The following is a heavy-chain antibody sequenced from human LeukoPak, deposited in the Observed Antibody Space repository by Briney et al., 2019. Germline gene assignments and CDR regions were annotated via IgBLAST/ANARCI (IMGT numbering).Heavy chain of an antibody. V-gene: IGHV3-7*04. CDR1: GFTFSSYW. D-gene: IGHD4-17*01. CDR3: ARGYGDSIHFDY. CDR2: IKRDGSEK. Sequence: GGSLRLSCAASGFTFSSYWMSWVRQAPGKGLEWVANIKRDGSEKYYVDSVKGRCTISRDNAKNSLYLQMNSLRAEEAAVYYCARGYGDSIHFDYWGQGTLVTVSS. J-gene: IGHJ4*02.